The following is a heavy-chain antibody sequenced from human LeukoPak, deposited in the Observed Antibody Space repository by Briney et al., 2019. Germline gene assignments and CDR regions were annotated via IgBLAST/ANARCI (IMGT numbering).Heavy chain of an antibody. CDR3: AGAVRGVGAGSFPP. CDR1: GGSTSSSY. J-gene: IGHJ5*02. Sequence: SETLSLTCTLSGGSTSSSYWSWIRQPPGKGLGWIGYVYYGGTTTYNPSLQNRVTISLDPSKNQFSLKLNSGTAGDTAVYFLAGAVRGVGAGSFPPWGRGPLVRVPS. CDR2: VYYGGTT. V-gene: IGHV4-59*01. D-gene: IGHD3-10*01.